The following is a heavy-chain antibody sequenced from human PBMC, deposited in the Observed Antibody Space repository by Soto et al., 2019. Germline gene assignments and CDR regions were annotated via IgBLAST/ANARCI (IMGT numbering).Heavy chain of an antibody. Sequence: PSQTLSLTCAVYGGSFSGYYWSWIRQPPGKGLEWIGEINHSGSTNYNPSLKSRVTISVDTSKNQFSLKLSSVTAADTAVYYCARGMGSSNPPIDYWVQGTLV. J-gene: IGHJ4*02. CDR2: INHSGST. V-gene: IGHV4-34*01. CDR1: GGSFSGYY. CDR3: ARGMGSSNPPIDY. D-gene: IGHD2-2*01.